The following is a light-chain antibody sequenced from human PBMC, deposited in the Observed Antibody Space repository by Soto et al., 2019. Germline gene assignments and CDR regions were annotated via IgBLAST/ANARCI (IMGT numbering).Light chain of an antibody. V-gene: IGLV1-47*01. CDR2: RNN. J-gene: IGLJ2*01. CDR3: AAWDDSLSGVV. CDR1: SSNIGSNY. Sequence: QSVLTQPPSASGTPGQRVTISCSGSSSNIGSNYVYWYQQLPGTAPKLLIYRNNQRPSGVPDRFSGSKSGTSASLAISGLRSEDEADYYCAAWDDSLSGVVFGGGTNQTVL.